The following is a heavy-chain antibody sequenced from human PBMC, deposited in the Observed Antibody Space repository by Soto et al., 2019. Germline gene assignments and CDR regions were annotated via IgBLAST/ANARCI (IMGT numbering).Heavy chain of an antibody. J-gene: IGHJ4*02. CDR2: ISGSGGST. CDR1: GFTFSSYA. Sequence: EVQLLESGGGLVQPGGSLRLSCEASGFTFSSYAMRWVRQAPGKGLEWVSTISGSGGSTYYADSVKGRFTISRDNSRKTLYRRMNSLRAENTAVYYCAKRPMSTGRAFDDCGEGTLVTVSS. CDR3: AKRPMSTGRAFDD. D-gene: IGHD4-17*01. V-gene: IGHV3-23*01.